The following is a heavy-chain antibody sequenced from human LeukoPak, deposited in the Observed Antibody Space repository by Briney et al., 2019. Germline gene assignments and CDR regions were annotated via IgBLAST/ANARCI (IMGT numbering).Heavy chain of an antibody. CDR2: IIPIFGTA. CDR1: GGTFSSYA. Sequence: GASVKVSCKASGGTFSSYAISWVRQAPGQGLEWMGGIIPIFGTANYAQKFQGRVTITADESTSTAYMELSSLRSEDTAVHYCATPGYSSGWVLDYWGQGTLVTVSS. J-gene: IGHJ4*02. CDR3: ATPGYSSGWVLDY. V-gene: IGHV1-69*13. D-gene: IGHD6-19*01.